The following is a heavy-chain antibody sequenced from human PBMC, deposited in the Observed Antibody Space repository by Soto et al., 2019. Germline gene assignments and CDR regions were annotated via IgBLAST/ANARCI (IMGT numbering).Heavy chain of an antibody. CDR1: GGSISSYY. J-gene: IGHJ4*02. CDR3: AMSKYQLPYEPYFDY. V-gene: IGHV4-59*01. Sequence: SETLSLTCTVPGGSISSYYWSWIRQPPGKGMEWIGYIYYSGSTNYNPSLKSRGTISVDTSTNQFSLKLSSVTAADTAVYYCAMSKYQLPYEPYFDYWGQGTLVTVAS. D-gene: IGHD2-2*02. CDR2: IYYSGST.